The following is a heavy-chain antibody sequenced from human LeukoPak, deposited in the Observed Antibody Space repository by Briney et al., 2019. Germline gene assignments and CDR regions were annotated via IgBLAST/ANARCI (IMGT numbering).Heavy chain of an antibody. CDR1: GFTFSNYW. V-gene: IGHV3-30*02. CDR2: IRYDGSNR. Sequence: GGSLRLSCAASGFTFSNYWMTWVRQAPGKGLEWVAFIRYDGSNRYYAGSVKGRFTISRDNSKKTVYLQMNSLRLDDSAVYYCARVHRVSEVWAFGSSAGKDVFDIWGQGTLVTVSS. J-gene: IGHJ3*02. CDR3: ARVHRVSEVWAFGSSAGKDVFDI. D-gene: IGHD1-14*01.